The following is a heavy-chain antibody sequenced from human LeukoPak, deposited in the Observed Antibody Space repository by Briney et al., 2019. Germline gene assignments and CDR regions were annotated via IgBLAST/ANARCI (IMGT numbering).Heavy chain of an antibody. J-gene: IGHJ4*02. D-gene: IGHD6-19*01. CDR1: GFTVSSNY. Sequence: GGSLRLSCAAYGFTVSSNYMSWVRQAPGKGLEWVSVIYSGGSTYYADSVKGRFTISRDNSKNTLYLQMNSLRAEDTAVYYCARDRIAVAGTWFDYWGQGTLVTVSS. CDR2: IYSGGST. CDR3: ARDRIAVAGTWFDY. V-gene: IGHV3-53*01.